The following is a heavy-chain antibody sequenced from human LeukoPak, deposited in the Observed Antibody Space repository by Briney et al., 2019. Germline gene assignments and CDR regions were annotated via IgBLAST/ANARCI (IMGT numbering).Heavy chain of an antibody. Sequence: ASVKVSCKASGGTFSSYAISWVRQASGQGLEWMGWMNPNSGNTGYAQKFQGRVTITRNTSISTAYMELSSLRSEDTAVYYCASRLGSVLGAFDSWGQGTLVTVSS. V-gene: IGHV1-8*03. CDR1: GGTFSSYA. J-gene: IGHJ4*02. CDR2: MNPNSGNT. D-gene: IGHD3-10*01. CDR3: ASRLGSVLGAFDS.